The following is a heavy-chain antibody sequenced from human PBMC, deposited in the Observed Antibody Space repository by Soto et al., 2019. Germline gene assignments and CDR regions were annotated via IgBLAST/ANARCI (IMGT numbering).Heavy chain of an antibody. V-gene: IGHV4-34*01. CDR1: GGSFSGYY. D-gene: IGHD6-13*01. Sequence: SETLSLTCAVYGGSFSGYYWSWIRQPPGKGLEWIGEINHSGSTNYNPSLKSRVTISVDTSKNQFSLKLSSVTAADTAVYYCARLPTTSIAAAGTDYYYMDVWGKGTTVTVSS. J-gene: IGHJ6*03. CDR3: ARLPTTSIAAAGTDYYYMDV. CDR2: INHSGST.